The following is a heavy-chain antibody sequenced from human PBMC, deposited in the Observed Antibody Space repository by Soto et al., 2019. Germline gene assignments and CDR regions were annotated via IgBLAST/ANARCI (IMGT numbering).Heavy chain of an antibody. CDR1: GYTFTSYG. J-gene: IGHJ5*02. Sequence: QVQLVQSGAEVKKPGASVKVSCKASGYTFTSYGISWVRQAPGQGLEWMGWISAYNGNTNYAQKLQGRVTMTTDTSTSTAYMELRSLRSDDTAVYYCARDITMIVVVIPSPWFDPWRQGTLVTVSS. CDR3: ARDITMIVVVIPSPWFDP. CDR2: ISAYNGNT. V-gene: IGHV1-18*04. D-gene: IGHD3-22*01.